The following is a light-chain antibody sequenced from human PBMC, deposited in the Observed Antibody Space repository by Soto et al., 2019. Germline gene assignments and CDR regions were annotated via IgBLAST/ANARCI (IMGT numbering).Light chain of an antibody. CDR2: DVN. Sequence: QSALTQPRSVSGSPGQSVTLSCTGTSSDVGGYHYVSWYQHHPGKAPKIIIYDVNKRPSGVPDRFSGSKSGNTASLTISGLQTEDEADYYCCSYAGTSNVFGTGTKLTVL. CDR3: CSYAGTSNV. CDR1: SSDVGGYHY. V-gene: IGLV2-11*01. J-gene: IGLJ1*01.